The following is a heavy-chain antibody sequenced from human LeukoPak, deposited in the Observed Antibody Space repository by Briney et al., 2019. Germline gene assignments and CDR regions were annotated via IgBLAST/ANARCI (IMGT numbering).Heavy chain of an antibody. J-gene: IGHJ4*01. CDR2: IKPTGSET. V-gene: IGHV3-7*01. CDR3: GGFGYEAGVDL. D-gene: IGHD3-10*01. CDR1: GFTFSTYW. Sequence: GGSLRLSCAASGFTFSTYWVTWVRQAPGQGLEWVANIKPTGSETYYVDPVKGRFTISRDNAKNLLYLQMNSLRGEDTAVYYCGGFGYEAGVDLWGQGTLVTVSS.